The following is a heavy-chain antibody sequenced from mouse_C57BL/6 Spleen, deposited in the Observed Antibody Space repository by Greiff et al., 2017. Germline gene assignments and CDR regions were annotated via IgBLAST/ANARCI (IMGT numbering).Heavy chain of an antibody. D-gene: IGHD1-1*01. CDR1: GYTFTNYW. CDR3: ARASGSSYDYAMDY. J-gene: IGHJ4*01. CDR2: IYPGGGYT. Sequence: QVQLKESGAELVRPGTSVKMSCKASGYTFTNYWIGWAKQRPGHGLEWIGDIYPGGGYTNYNEKFKGKATLTADKSSSTAYMQFSSLTSEDSAIYYCARASGSSYDYAMDYWGQGTSVTVSS. V-gene: IGHV1-63*01.